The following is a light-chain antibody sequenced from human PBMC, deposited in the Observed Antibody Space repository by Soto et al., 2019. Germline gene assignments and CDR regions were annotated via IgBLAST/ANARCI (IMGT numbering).Light chain of an antibody. CDR2: DAS. CDR3: QQYNSYSWT. J-gene: IGKJ1*01. CDR1: QSISSW. V-gene: IGKV1-5*01. Sequence: IEMTQSASTRSASVGDRVTITCRASQSISSWLAWYQQKPGKAPKLLIYDASSLESGVPSRFSGSGSGTEFTLTISSLQPDDFATYYCQQYNSYSWTFGQGTKVDI.